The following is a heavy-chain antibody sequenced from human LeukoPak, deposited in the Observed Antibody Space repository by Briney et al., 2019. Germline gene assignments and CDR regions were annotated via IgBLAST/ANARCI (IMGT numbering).Heavy chain of an antibody. CDR3: AGDPGIAAATYYYGMDV. J-gene: IGHJ6*02. V-gene: IGHV4-39*01. CDR2: IYYSGST. CDR1: GGSISSSSYY. Sequence: SETLSLTCTVSGGSISSSSYYWGWIRQPPGKGLEWIGGIYYSGSTYYNPSLKSRVTISVDTSKNQFSLKLSSVTAADTAVYYCAGDPGIAAATYYYGMDVWGQGTTVTVSS. D-gene: IGHD6-13*01.